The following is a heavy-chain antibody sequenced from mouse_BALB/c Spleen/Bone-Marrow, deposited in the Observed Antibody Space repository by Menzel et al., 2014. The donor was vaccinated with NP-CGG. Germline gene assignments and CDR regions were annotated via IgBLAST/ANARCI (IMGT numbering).Heavy chain of an antibody. CDR1: GFTFTDYY. CDR2: IRNKANGYTT. D-gene: IGHD1-1*02. V-gene: IGHV7-3*02. CDR3: ARDKGGILVDY. Sequence: EVQGVESGGGLVQPGGSLRLSCATSGFTFTDYYMNWVRQPPGKALEWLGFIRNKANGYTTEYSASVKDRFTISRDNSQSILYLQMNSLRAEDSATYYCARDKGGILVDYWGQGATLTVSS. J-gene: IGHJ2*01.